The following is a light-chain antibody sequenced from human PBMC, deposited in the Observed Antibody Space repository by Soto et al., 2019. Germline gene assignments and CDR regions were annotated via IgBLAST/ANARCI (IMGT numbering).Light chain of an antibody. Sequence: DIQMTQSPSSLSASVGDRVTITCRASQRISSYLNWDQQKAGKAPKILIYAVSNLQSGVPSRFSGSGSGTDFTLTISNLQPEDFATYYCQHCYSAPRTFGQGTKVEIK. CDR1: QRISSY. V-gene: IGKV1-39*01. CDR3: QHCYSAPRT. J-gene: IGKJ1*01. CDR2: AVS.